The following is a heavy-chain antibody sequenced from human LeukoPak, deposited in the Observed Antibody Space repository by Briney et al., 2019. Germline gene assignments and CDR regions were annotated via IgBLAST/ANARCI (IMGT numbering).Heavy chain of an antibody. Sequence: ASVKVSCKASGGTFSNSTISGVRQAPGQGGEWMGCIIPIFGTAHYAQKFQGRVTIIADDFTSTAYIELSSLTSEDTAVYYCARDVDSRLAVGGTNLGYWGQGTLVTVSS. CDR2: IIPIFGTA. CDR1: GGTFSNST. D-gene: IGHD1-7*01. V-gene: IGHV1-69*13. J-gene: IGHJ4*02. CDR3: ARDVDSRLAVGGTNLGY.